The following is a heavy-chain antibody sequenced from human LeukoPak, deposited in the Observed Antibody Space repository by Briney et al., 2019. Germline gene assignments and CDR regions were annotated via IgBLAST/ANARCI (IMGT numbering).Heavy chain of an antibody. Sequence: GGSLRLSCAASGFTFSGSGIHWVRQASGRGLEWVGLIRSKPSGYTTVYAASLKGRFTITRDDSKNTAYLHMKSLQAEDTAVYYCTRQDCSGGSCSYVDHWGQGTLVTVSS. CDR3: TRQDCSGGSCSYVDH. CDR1: GFTFSGSG. J-gene: IGHJ4*02. CDR2: IRSKPSGYTT. D-gene: IGHD2-15*01. V-gene: IGHV3-73*01.